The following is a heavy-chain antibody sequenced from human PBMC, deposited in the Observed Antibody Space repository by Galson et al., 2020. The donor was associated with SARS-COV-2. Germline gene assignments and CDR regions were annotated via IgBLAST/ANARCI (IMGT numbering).Heavy chain of an antibody. J-gene: IGHJ4*02. D-gene: IGHD6-19*01. CDR2: IYYSGST. Sequence: SETLSLTCTVSGGSIGSYYWSWIRQPPGKGLEWIGYIYYSGSTNYNPSLKSRVTISVDTSKNQFSLKLSSVTAADTAVYYCARSREPQWLSPRWFDYWGQGTLVTVSS. V-gene: IGHV4-59*01. CDR1: GGSIGSYY. CDR3: ARSREPQWLSPRWFDY.